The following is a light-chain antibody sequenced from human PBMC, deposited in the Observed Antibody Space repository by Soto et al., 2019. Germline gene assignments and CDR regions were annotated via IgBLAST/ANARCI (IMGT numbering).Light chain of an antibody. V-gene: IGKV3-20*01. J-gene: IGKJ1*01. CDR3: QQFTFSMWT. CDR1: QSVYNNY. CDR2: GAS. Sequence: EVVLTQSPGTLSLSPGETATLSCRTSQSVYNNYLAWYQHKPGQAPRLLIHGASSRATDVPDRFSASGSGTDFPLTIRRLEPEDFAVYYCQQFTFSMWTFGQGTRVE.